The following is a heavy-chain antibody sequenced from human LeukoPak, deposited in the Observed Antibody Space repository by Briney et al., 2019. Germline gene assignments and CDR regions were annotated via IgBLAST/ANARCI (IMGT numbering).Heavy chain of an antibody. CDR3: ARDPPLDWGGPLRGAFDI. CDR2: ISSSGSTI. D-gene: IGHD3-9*01. Sequence: GGSLELSCAASGFTFSSYEMNWVRQAPGKGLEWVSYISSSGSTIYYADSVKGRFTISRDNAQISLYLQMHSLKDEATAVYYCARDPPLDWGGPLRGAFDIWGQGTMVTVSS. CDR1: GFTFSSYE. V-gene: IGHV3-48*03. J-gene: IGHJ3*02.